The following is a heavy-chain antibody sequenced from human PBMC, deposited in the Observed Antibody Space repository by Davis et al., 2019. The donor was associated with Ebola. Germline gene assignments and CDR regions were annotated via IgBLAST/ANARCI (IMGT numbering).Heavy chain of an antibody. CDR1: GGSFSGYY. CDR2: INHSGST. D-gene: IGHD2-2*02. J-gene: IGHJ6*02. V-gene: IGHV4-34*01. Sequence: SETLSLTCAVYGGSFSGYYWSWIRQPPGKGLEWIGEINHSGSTNYNPSLKSRVTISVDTSKNQFSLKLSSVTAADTAVYYCAKPDRIVVVPAAIRYYGMDVWGQGTTVTVSS. CDR3: AKPDRIVVVPAAIRYYGMDV.